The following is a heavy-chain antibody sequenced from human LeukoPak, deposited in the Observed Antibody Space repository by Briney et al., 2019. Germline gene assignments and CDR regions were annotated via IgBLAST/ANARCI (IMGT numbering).Heavy chain of an antibody. D-gene: IGHD6-13*01. CDR2: ISSSSSII. J-gene: IGHJ4*02. CDR3: ARGSPDYSWYAY. V-gene: IGHV3-48*01. CDR1: GFPFTDFS. Sequence: GGSLRLSCAASGFPFTDFSMDWVRQAPGKGLEWVAYISSSSSIIFYADSVKGRFTISRDNARSTVHLQMNSLGADDTAVYFCARGSPDYSWYAYWGQGTLVTVSS.